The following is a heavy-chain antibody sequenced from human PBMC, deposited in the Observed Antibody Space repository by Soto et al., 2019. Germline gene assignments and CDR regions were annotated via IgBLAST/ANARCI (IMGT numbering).Heavy chain of an antibody. D-gene: IGHD3-10*01. CDR2: IIPILGIA. V-gene: IGHV1-69*02. J-gene: IGHJ3*02. Sequence: QVQLVQSGAEVKKPGSSVKVSCKASGGTFSSYTISWVRQAPGQGLEWMGRIIPILGIANYAQKFQGRVTITADKSTSTAYMGLSSLRSEDTAVYYCARRWFGELSARDDAFDIWGQGTMVTVSS. CDR1: GGTFSSYT. CDR3: ARRWFGELSARDDAFDI.